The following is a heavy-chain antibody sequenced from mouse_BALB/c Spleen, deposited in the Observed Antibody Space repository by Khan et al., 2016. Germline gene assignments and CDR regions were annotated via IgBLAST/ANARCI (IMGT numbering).Heavy chain of an antibody. J-gene: IGHJ2*01. V-gene: IGHV9-3*02. Sequence: QIQLVQSGPELKKPGETVKISCKASGYTFTNYGMNWVKQAPGKGLKWMGWINTNTGEPTYAEEFKGRFAFSLETSASTAYLQINNLKNEDTATYFWARGSLGRGFDYWGQGTTLTVSS. CDR1: GYTFTNYG. D-gene: IGHD4-1*01. CDR2: INTNTGEP. CDR3: ARGSLGRGFDY.